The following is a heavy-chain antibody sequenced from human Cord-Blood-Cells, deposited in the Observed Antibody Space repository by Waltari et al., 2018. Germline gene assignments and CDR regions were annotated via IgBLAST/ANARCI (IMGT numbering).Heavy chain of an antibody. Sequence: QVQLQQWGAGLLKPSETLSLTCAVYGGSFSGYYWSWIRQPPGKGLEWIGEINHSGSTNYNPSLKGRVTISVDTSKNQFSLKLSSVTAADTAVYYCARGRDSSGYYFDYWGQGTLVTVSS. J-gene: IGHJ4*02. D-gene: IGHD3-22*01. CDR1: GGSFSGYY. V-gene: IGHV4-34*01. CDR3: ARGRDSSGYYFDY. CDR2: INHSGST.